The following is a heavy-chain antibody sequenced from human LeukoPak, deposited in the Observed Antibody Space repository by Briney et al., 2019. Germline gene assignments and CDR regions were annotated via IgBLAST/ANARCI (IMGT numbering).Heavy chain of an antibody. V-gene: IGHV3-30*02. CDR3: AKDTMPPKAGFDP. J-gene: IGHJ5*02. D-gene: IGHD2-2*01. CDR1: GFTFSSYG. Sequence: PGWSPRLSCAASGFTFSSYGMHWVRQAPGMGLEWVAFIRYDGSNRYYADSVKGQFTISRDNSKNTLYLQMNSLRDEDTAVYYCAKDTMPPKAGFDPWGQGTLVTVSS. CDR2: IRYDGSNR.